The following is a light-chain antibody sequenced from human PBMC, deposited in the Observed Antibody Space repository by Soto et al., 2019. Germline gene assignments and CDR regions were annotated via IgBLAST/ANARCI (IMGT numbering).Light chain of an antibody. CDR2: DVS. Sequence: QSALTQPASVSGSPGQSITISCTGTSSDVGGYNYVSWYQQHPGKAPKLMIYDVSNRPSGVSNRFSGSKSGNTASLPLSGLQAEDEADYYCSSYTSSSTLCVFGTGTKLTVL. CDR1: SSDVGGYNY. V-gene: IGLV2-14*01. J-gene: IGLJ1*01. CDR3: SSYTSSSTLCV.